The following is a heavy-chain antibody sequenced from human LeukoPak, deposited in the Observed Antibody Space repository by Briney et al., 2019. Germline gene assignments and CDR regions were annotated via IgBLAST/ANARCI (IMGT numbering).Heavy chain of an antibody. V-gene: IGHV3-7*01. CDR1: GFTFSSYW. Sequence: GGSLRLSCAASGFTFSSYWMSRVRQAPGKGLEWVANIKQDGSEKYYVDSVKGRFTISRDNAKNSLYLQTNSLRAEDTAVYYCARDLPIDTAMVESNGFDYWGQGTLVTVSS. CDR3: ARDLPIDTAMVESNGFDY. D-gene: IGHD5-18*01. CDR2: IKQDGSEK. J-gene: IGHJ4*02.